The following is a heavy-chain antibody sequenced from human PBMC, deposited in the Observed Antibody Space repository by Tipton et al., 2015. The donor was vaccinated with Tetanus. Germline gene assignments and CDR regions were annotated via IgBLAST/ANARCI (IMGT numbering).Heavy chain of an antibody. CDR2: ISPYNGKT. J-gene: IGHJ4*02. Sequence: QLVQSGAEVKKPGASVKVSCKTSGYSFTRYGISWVRQAPGQGLEWMGWISPYNGKTNYAQKLQGRVTMTRDTPTSTVYTELSRLRSEDTAVYYCAREDYPGDYFDYWGLGPLVTVAS. D-gene: IGHD4-11*01. CDR1: GYSFTRYG. V-gene: IGHV1-18*01. CDR3: AREDYPGDYFDY.